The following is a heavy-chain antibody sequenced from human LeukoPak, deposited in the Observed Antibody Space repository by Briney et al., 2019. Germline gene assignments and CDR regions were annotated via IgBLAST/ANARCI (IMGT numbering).Heavy chain of an antibody. J-gene: IGHJ4*02. D-gene: IGHD1-26*01. V-gene: IGHV3-21*01. CDR3: SRDPTYYLRYGYFDY. CDR2: INNVGSHI. CDR1: GFTLSSSA. Sequence: GGSLRLSCAASGFTLSSSAMNWVRQVPGKGLEWVSSINNVGSHIYYAGSVKGRFTISRDNTKNSLYLQMNSLRAEDTAVYYCSRDPTYYLRYGYFDYWGQGALVTVSS.